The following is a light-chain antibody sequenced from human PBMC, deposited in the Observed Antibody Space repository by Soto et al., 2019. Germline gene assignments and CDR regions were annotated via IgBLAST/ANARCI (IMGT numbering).Light chain of an antibody. CDR3: QSYDSSLRGPV. V-gene: IGLV1-40*01. Sequence: QSVLTQPPSVSGAPGQRVTISCTGSSSNIGAGYDVHWYQQLPGTAPKLLIYGNSNRPSGVPDRFSGSKSGTSASLAITGLQAEDEADYHCQSYDSSLRGPVFGGGTKVTVL. J-gene: IGLJ3*02. CDR1: SSNIGAGYD. CDR2: GNS.